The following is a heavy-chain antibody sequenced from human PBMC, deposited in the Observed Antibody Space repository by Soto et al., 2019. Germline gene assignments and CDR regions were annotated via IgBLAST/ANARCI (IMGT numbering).Heavy chain of an antibody. D-gene: IGHD5-18*01. V-gene: IGHV3-33*01. CDR1: GFTFSSYG. J-gene: IGHJ6*02. CDR3: ARDTTRGYSYGGHYYYYYGMDV. CDR2: IWYDGSNK. Sequence: GGSLRLSCAASGFTFSSYGMHWVRQAPGKGLEWVAVIWYDGSNKYYADSVKGRFTISRDNSKNTLYLQMNSLRAEDTAVYYCARDTTRGYSYGGHYYYYYGMDVWGQGTTVTSP.